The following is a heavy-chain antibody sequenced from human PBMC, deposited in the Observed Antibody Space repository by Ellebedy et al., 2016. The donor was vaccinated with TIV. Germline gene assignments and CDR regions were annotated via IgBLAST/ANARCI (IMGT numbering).Heavy chain of an antibody. J-gene: IGHJ4*02. D-gene: IGHD6-19*01. V-gene: IGHV4-39*01. Sequence: MPSETLSLTCTVSGGSISSSSYYWGWIRQPPWKGLEWIGSIYYSGSTYYNPSLKSRVTISVDTSKNQFSLKLSSVTAADTAVYYYARQGHSSGWYVGEYYFDYWGQGTLVTVSS. CDR1: GGSISSSSYY. CDR3: ARQGHSSGWYVGEYYFDY. CDR2: IYYSGST.